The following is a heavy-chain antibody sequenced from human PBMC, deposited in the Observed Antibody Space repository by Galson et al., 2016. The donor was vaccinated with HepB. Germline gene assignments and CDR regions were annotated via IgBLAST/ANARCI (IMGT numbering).Heavy chain of an antibody. CDR3: VRDYRWWFDP. Sequence: QSGAEVKKPGASVKVSCKASGYTFTSYGISWVRQAPGQGLEWMGWISTHDGNTNYAQNLQGRVTMTTDTSTSTAYMELRSLRSDDTAIYYCVRDYRWWFDPWGQGTLVTVSS. V-gene: IGHV1-18*01. CDR1: GYTFTSYG. CDR2: ISTHDGNT. D-gene: IGHD5-24*01. J-gene: IGHJ5*02.